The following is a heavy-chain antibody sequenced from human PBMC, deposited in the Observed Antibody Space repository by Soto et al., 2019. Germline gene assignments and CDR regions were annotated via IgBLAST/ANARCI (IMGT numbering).Heavy chain of an antibody. D-gene: IGHD2-2*01. V-gene: IGHV5-51*01. CDR3: ARHYHGFDY. J-gene: IGHJ4*02. CDR1: GYSLTRNW. Sequence: PGEPLKISCKDSGYSLTRNWIAWVRQMPGEGLEWMGVIYSGDSQTKYSPSLQGQVTISADKSINTAYLQWSSLKASDTAMYYCARHYHGFDYWGQGTLVTVSS. CDR2: IYSGDSQT.